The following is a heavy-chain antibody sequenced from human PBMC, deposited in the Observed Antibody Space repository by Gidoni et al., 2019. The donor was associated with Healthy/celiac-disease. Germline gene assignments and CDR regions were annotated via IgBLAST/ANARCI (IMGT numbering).Heavy chain of an antibody. J-gene: IGHJ4*02. CDR2: IYYSGST. D-gene: IGHD6-19*01. CDR3: ARLYRNSSGFDY. CDR1: GGSISSSSYY. V-gene: IGHV4-39*01. Sequence: QLQLQESGPGLVKPSETLSLTCTVSGGSISSSSYYWGWIRQPPGKGLEWIGSIYYSGSTYYNPSLKSRVTISVDTSKNQFSLKLSSVTAADTAVYYCARLYRNSSGFDYWGQGTLVTVSS.